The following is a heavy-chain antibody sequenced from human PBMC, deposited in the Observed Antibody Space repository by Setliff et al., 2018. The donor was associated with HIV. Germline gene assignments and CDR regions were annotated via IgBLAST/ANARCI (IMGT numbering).Heavy chain of an antibody. J-gene: IGHJ4*02. CDR1: GYSISSGNY. CDR2: VYHSGST. V-gene: IGHV4-38-2*01. CDR3: ACLEYNYGYGFDY. D-gene: IGHD5-18*01. Sequence: SETLSLTCAVSGYSISSGNYWGWIRQPPGKGLEWIGTVYHSGSTSYNPSLKSRLTISVDTSENRFSLKLSSVTAADTAVYYCACLEYNYGYGFDYWGQGTLVTVSS.